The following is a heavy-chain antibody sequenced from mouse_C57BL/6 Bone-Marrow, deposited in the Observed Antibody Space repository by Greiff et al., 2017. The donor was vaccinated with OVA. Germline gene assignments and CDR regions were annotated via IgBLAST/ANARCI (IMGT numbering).Heavy chain of an antibody. D-gene: IGHD2-3*01. Sequence: EVQRVESGGGLVKPGGSLKLSCAASGFTFSSYAMSWVRQTPEKRLEWVATISDGGSYTYYPDNVKGRFTISRDNAKNNLYLQMSHLKSEDTAMYYCARDPYDGYWFAYWGQGTLVTVSA. CDR1: GFTFSSYA. J-gene: IGHJ3*01. CDR2: ISDGGSYT. V-gene: IGHV5-4*01. CDR3: ARDPYDGYWFAY.